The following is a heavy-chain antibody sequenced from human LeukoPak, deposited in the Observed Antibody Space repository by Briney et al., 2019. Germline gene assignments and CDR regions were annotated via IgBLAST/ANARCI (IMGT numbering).Heavy chain of an antibody. V-gene: IGHV4-34*01. CDR2: INHSGST. CDR3: ARGKGVDTAMDIDY. Sequence: SETLSLTSPVNGGSFGGYYWSWIRHPQGKGLDWIGEINHSGSTNYNPSLKSRVTISVDTSKNQFSLKLSSVTAADTAVYYCARGKGVDTAMDIDYWGQGTLVTVSS. D-gene: IGHD5-18*01. CDR1: GGSFGGYY. J-gene: IGHJ4*02.